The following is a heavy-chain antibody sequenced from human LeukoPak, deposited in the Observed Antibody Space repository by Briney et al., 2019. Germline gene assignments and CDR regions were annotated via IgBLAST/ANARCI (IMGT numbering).Heavy chain of an antibody. V-gene: IGHV1-8*01. CDR3: ARAHDIEVGPAVDDYYYYYMDV. CDR2: MNPNSGNT. D-gene: IGHD2-2*01. J-gene: IGHJ6*03. Sequence: GASVKVSCKASGYTFSSYDINWVRQAAGQGLEWMGWMNPNSGNTGYAEKFQGRVSMTRNNPISTAYMELSSLRSEDTAVYYCARAHDIEVGPAVDDYYYYYMDVWGKGTTVTVSS. CDR1: GYTFSSYD.